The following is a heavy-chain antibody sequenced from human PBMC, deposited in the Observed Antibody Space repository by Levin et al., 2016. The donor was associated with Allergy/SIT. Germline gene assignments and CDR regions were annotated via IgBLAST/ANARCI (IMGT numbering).Heavy chain of an antibody. J-gene: IGHJ6*02. CDR2: IYPGDSDT. V-gene: IGHV5-51*01. CDR3: ARHSKNYYGSGSHYYGMDV. D-gene: IGHD3-10*01. Sequence: VRQMPGKGLEWMGIIYPGDSDTRYSPSFQGQVTISADKSISTAYLQWSSLKASDTAMYYCARHSKNYYGSGSHYYGMDVWGQGTTVTVSS.